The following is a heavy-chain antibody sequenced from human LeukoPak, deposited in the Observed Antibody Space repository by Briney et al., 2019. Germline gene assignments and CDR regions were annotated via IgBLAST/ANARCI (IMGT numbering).Heavy chain of an antibody. V-gene: IGHV4-39*01. CDR1: GGSISSSSYY. J-gene: IGHJ4*02. Sequence: KPSETLSLTCTVSGGSISSSSYYWGWIRQPPGKGLEWIGSVYYSGSTYYNPSLKSRVTISIDTSKNQFSLKLSSVTAADTAMYYCARHLRFTNSWSDYWGQGTLITVSS. CDR2: VYYSGST. D-gene: IGHD6-13*01. CDR3: ARHLRFTNSWSDY.